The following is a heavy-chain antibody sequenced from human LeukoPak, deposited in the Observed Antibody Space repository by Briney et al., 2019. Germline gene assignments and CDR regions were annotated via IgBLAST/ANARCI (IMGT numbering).Heavy chain of an antibody. Sequence: GGSLRLSCAASGFTVSSNYMSWVRQAPGKGLEWISYISSSGKTIYDADSVKGRFTISRDNAQNSMYLQMNTLRAEDTAVYYCATTVVTTLWGVFDIWGQGTMVTVSS. CDR1: GFTVSSNY. CDR3: ATTVVTTLWGVFDI. CDR2: ISSSGKTI. J-gene: IGHJ3*02. V-gene: IGHV3-11*04. D-gene: IGHD2-21*02.